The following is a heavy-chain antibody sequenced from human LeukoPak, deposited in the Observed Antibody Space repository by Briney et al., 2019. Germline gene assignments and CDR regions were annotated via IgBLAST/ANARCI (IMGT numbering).Heavy chain of an antibody. CDR3: TTLLVYCGGDCYS. Sequence: PGGPLTLSCAPSGFTFSNAWMRWVPQAPGKGLEWVVRIKSKTDGGTIDYAAPVKGRFTISRDDSRNTLYLQMNSLKTEDTAVYYCTTLLVYCGGDCYSWGQGTLVTVSS. CDR2: IKSKTDGGTI. V-gene: IGHV3-15*01. CDR1: GFTFSNAW. J-gene: IGHJ4*02. D-gene: IGHD2-21*02.